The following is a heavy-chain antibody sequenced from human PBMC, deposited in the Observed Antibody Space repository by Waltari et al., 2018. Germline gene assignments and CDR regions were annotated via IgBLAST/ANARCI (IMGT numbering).Heavy chain of an antibody. J-gene: IGHJ4*02. V-gene: IGHV4-39*07. D-gene: IGHD5-12*01. CDR3: ARVWIRSSGLNFDA. CDR2: IFYSGRS. CDR1: YWSLRMRTSY. Sequence: QQEWGPSQVKTSETLSLTCTVSYWSLRMRTSYWGWGRLAPGTGLEWIGHIFYSGRSYKNPSLKSRVTMTVDSSKNQFSLTLSSGTAADTAVYYGARVWIRSSGLNFDAWGKGSLVTVSS.